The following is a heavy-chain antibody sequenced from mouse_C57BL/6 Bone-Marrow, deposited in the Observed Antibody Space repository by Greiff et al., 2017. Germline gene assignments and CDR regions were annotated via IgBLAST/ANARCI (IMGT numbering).Heavy chain of an antibody. D-gene: IGHD2-4*01. Sequence: VQLQQSGPELVKPGESVKISCTVSGYSFTDSNMNWVKQSNGKSLEWIGVINTNYGTTSYKQTFKGKVTLTVDQSSSTVYMQINSLTSEDSAIYYCARGYDYDDAMAYWGQGTSVTVSS. V-gene: IGHV1-39*01. CDR3: ARGYDYDDAMAY. CDR2: INTNYGTT. J-gene: IGHJ4*01. CDR1: GYSFTDSN.